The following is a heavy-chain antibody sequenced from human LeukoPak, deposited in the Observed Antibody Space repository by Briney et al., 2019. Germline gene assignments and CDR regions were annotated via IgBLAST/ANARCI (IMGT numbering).Heavy chain of an antibody. J-gene: IGHJ3*02. CDR1: GFTFSSYA. V-gene: IGHV3-23*01. Sequence: PGGSLILSCAASGFTFSSYAMSWVRQAPGKELEWVSTVSDSGGSTYYADSVKGRFTISRDNSKNTLYLQMNGLRAEDTAVYYCASRRYSSSARDAFNIWGHGTMVTVSS. D-gene: IGHD6-6*01. CDR3: ASRRYSSSARDAFNI. CDR2: VSDSGGST.